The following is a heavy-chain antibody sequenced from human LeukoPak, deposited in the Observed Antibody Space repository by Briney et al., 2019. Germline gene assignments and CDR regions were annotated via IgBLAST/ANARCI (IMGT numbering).Heavy chain of an antibody. J-gene: IGHJ4*02. Sequence: GGSLRLSCAASGFTFSRDWMHWVRQAPGKGLVWVSRISDDGSITTYADSVQGRFTISRDNAKSTVFLQMNSLRVEDKAVYFCVRPFWEKNVFDRHFYLWGQGILVTVSS. D-gene: IGHD1-26*01. CDR1: GFTFSRDW. V-gene: IGHV3-74*03. CDR3: VRPFWEKNVFDRHFYL. CDR2: ISDDGSIT.